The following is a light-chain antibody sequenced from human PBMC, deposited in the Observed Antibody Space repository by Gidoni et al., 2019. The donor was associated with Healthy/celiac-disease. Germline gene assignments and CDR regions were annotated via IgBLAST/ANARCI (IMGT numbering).Light chain of an antibody. J-gene: IGLJ1*01. CDR2: KDS. V-gene: IGLV3-25*03. Sequence: SYELTQPPSVSVSPGQTARITCSGDALPKQYAYWYQQKPGQAPVLVIYKDSERPSGIPERFSGSSSGTTVTLTISGVQAEDEADYYCQSADSSGTPILVFGTGTKVTVL. CDR1: ALPKQY. CDR3: QSADSSGTPILV.